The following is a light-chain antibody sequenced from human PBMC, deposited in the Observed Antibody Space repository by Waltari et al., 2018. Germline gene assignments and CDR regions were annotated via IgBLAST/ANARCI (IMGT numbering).Light chain of an antibody. J-gene: IGKJ2*01. Sequence: DIQMTQSPSTLPASVGDRVTITCRASQSIGSWLAWYKEKPGKAPNLLIYEASKLESGVPSRFTGSGSGTEFTLTINSLQPDDFATYYCQQYDSFSYTFGQGTKVQIK. CDR3: QQYDSFSYT. V-gene: IGKV1-5*03. CDR1: QSIGSW. CDR2: EAS.